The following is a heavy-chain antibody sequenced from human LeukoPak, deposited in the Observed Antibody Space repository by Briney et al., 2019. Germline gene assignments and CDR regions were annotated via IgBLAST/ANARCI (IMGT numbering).Heavy chain of an antibody. V-gene: IGHV3-23*01. CDR1: GFTFSSYA. D-gene: IGHD2-21*02. CDR3: AKDGPYCGGDCYPSGS. J-gene: IGHJ5*02. CDR2: ISGSGGST. Sequence: PGGSLRLSCAASGFTFSSYAMSWVRQSPGKGLEWVSAISGSGGSTYYADCVKGRFTISRDNSKITLYLQMNSLRAEDTTVYYCAKDGPYCGGDCYPSGSWGQGTLVTVSS.